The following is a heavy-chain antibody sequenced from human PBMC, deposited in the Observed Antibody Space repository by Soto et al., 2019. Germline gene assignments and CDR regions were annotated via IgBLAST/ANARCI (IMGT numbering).Heavy chain of an antibody. CDR3: TRANWYSEY. J-gene: IGHJ4*02. CDR1: GYTFTSYG. Sequence: ASVKVSCKASGYTFTSYGISWVRQAPGQGLEWMGWISAYNGNTNYAQKLQGRVTMSVDTSKNQLSLNLTSLTAADTAIYYCTRANWYSEYWGQGTLVTVSS. V-gene: IGHV1-18*01. D-gene: IGHD7-27*01. CDR2: ISAYNGNT.